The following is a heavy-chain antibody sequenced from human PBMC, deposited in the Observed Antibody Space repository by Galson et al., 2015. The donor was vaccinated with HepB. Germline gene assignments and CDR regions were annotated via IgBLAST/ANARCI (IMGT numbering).Heavy chain of an antibody. Sequence: SLRLSCAASGFTFSSYAMSWVRQAPGKGLEWVSAISGSGGSTYYADSVKGRFTISRDNSKNTLYLQMNSLRAEDTAVYYCAKDLMEGGYYGSGSYYNGVFFDYWGQGTLVTVSS. CDR2: ISGSGGST. CDR1: GFTFSSYA. J-gene: IGHJ4*02. D-gene: IGHD3-10*01. V-gene: IGHV3-23*01. CDR3: AKDLMEGGYYGSGSYYNGVFFDY.